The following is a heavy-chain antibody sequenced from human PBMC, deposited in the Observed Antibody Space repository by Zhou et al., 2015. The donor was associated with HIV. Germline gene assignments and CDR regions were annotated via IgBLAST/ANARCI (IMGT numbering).Heavy chain of an antibody. CDR2: IIPVFSST. J-gene: IGHJ2*01. D-gene: IGHD6-6*01. V-gene: IGHV1-69*01. Sequence: QVQLVQSGPEMKRPGSAVKVSCKSSGGVFSGYTITWVRQAPGQGLEWMGGIIPVFSSTNYAQKFQDRVIMTADESTNTAYLELRSLKSEDTALYYCARDRGGARPDWRYFDLWGRGTLVSVSS. CDR3: ARDRGGARPDWRYFDL. CDR1: GGVFSGYT.